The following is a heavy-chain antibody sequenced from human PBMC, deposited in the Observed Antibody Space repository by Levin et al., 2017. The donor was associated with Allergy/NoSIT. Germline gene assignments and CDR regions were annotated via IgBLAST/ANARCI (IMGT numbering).Heavy chain of an antibody. Sequence: SQTLSLTCTVSGGSISSSSYYWGWIRQPPGKGLEWIGSIYYSGSTYYNPSLKSRVTISVDTSKNQFSLKLSSVTAADTAVYYCARLSCTGGVCYYYYYYYMDVWGKGTTVTVSS. D-gene: IGHD2-8*02. J-gene: IGHJ6*03. CDR1: GGSISSSSYY. CDR3: ARLSCTGGVCYYYYYYYMDV. CDR2: IYYSGST. V-gene: IGHV4-39*01.